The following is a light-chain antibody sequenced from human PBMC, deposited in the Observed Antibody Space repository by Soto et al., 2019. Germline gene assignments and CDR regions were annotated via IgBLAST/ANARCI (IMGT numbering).Light chain of an antibody. Sequence: QSVLTQPPSVSGAPGQRVTISCTRSTSNIGAGYDVQWYQQLPGTAPKLLIYDNNNRPSGVPDRFSGSKSGTSASLAITGLLAEDEADYYCQSYDSSLTGYVFGTGTKLTVL. CDR3: QSYDSSLTGYV. V-gene: IGLV1-40*01. J-gene: IGLJ1*01. CDR1: TSNIGAGYD. CDR2: DNN.